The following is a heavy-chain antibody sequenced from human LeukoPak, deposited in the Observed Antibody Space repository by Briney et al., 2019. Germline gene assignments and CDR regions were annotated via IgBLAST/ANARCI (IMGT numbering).Heavy chain of an antibody. D-gene: IGHD6-6*01. CDR3: ARDLGWSSSH. CDR2: INPTGGT. V-gene: IGHV1-2*02. CDR1: VYTFTGHY. Sequence: ASVTVSFMASVYTFTGHYMDWVRLAPGQGLAWMGWINPTGGTTYAQKFQDRVTMTRDTSINTAYMELGWLRSDDTAVYYCARDLGWSSSHWGRETVVTVSS. J-gene: IGHJ4*02.